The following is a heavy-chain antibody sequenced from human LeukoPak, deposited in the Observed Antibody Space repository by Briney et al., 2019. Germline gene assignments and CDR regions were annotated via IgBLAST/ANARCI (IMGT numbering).Heavy chain of an antibody. CDR3: AKTSTVTRTYYFDY. Sequence: ASVKVSCKASGYTFASYAMHWVRQAPGQRLEWMGWINAGNGNTKYSQKFQGRVTITRDTSASTAYMELSSLRSEDTAVYYCAKTSTVTRTYYFDYWGQGTLVTVSS. CDR1: GYTFASYA. CDR2: INAGNGNT. D-gene: IGHD4-17*01. J-gene: IGHJ4*02. V-gene: IGHV1-3*01.